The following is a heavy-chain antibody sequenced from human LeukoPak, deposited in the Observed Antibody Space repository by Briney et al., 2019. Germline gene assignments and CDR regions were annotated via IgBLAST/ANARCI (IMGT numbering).Heavy chain of an antibody. CDR1: GYSFTSYW. CDR2: IYPGDSDT. Sequence: GESLKISCKGSGYSFTSYWIGWVRQMPRKGLEWMGIIYPGDSDTRYSPSFQGQVTISADKSISTAYLQWSSLKASDTAMYYCARAGYYGSGSYYRGNWVERQADYWGQGTLVTVSS. D-gene: IGHD3-10*01. V-gene: IGHV5-51*01. J-gene: IGHJ4*02. CDR3: ARAGYYGSGSYYRGNWVERQADY.